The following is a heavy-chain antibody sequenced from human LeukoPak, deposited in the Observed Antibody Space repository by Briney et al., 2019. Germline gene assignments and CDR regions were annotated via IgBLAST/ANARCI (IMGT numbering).Heavy chain of an antibody. V-gene: IGHV3-23*01. Sequence: GGSLRLSCAAAGFTFSSYAMSWVRQAPGKGREWVSAISGSGGSTYYADSVKGRFTISRDNSKNTLYLQMNSLRAEDTALYYCANEDYYDSSGYYMTCACGQGTLVTVSS. CDR1: GFTFSSYA. CDR2: ISGSGGST. CDR3: ANEDYYDSSGYYMTCA. D-gene: IGHD3-22*01. J-gene: IGHJ5*02.